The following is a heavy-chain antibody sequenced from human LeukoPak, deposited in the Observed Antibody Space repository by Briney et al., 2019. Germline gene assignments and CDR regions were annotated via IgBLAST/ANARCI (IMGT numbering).Heavy chain of an antibody. CDR2: INHSGST. J-gene: IGHJ4*02. V-gene: IGHV4-34*01. Sequence: SETLSLTCAAYGGSFSGYYWSWIRQPPGKGLEWIGEINHSGSTNYNPSLKSRVTISVDTSKNQFSLKLSSVTAADTAVYYCASLRRDSSGSPFDYWGQGTLVTVSS. CDR3: ASLRRDSSGSPFDY. D-gene: IGHD3-22*01. CDR1: GGSFSGYY.